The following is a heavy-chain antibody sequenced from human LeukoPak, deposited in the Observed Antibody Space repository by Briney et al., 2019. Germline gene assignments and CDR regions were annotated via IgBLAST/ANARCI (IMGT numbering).Heavy chain of an antibody. J-gene: IGHJ3*02. Sequence: SETLSLTCTVSGGSISSSSYYWGWIRQPPGKGLEWIGNIYYSGSTYYNPSLKSRVTISVDTSKNQFSLKLSSVTPEDTAIYYCARGGLISLANTPLGAFDIWGQGTMVSVSS. V-gene: IGHV4-39*01. CDR2: IYYSGST. D-gene: IGHD3/OR15-3a*01. CDR3: ARGGLISLANTPLGAFDI. CDR1: GGSISSSSYY.